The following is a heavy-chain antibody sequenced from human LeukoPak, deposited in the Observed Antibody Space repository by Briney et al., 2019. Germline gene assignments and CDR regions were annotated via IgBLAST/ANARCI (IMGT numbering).Heavy chain of an antibody. V-gene: IGHV4-39*07. J-gene: IGHJ4*02. D-gene: IGHD3/OR15-3a*01. CDR1: GDSISTSNFH. CDR3: ARSRSNSRTDFEY. CDR2: LDYSGTT. Sequence: PSETLSLTCTVSGDSISTSNFHWGWIRQPPGKGLEWIGSLDYSGTTYYNPSLNRRVTLSVDTSKNQISPSLISVTDADRAVYYCARSRSNSRTDFEYWGQGTLVTVSS.